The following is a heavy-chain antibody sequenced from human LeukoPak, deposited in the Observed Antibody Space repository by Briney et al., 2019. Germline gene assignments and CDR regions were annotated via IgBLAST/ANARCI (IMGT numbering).Heavy chain of an antibody. J-gene: IGHJ3*01. CDR2: IWHDGSHK. Sequence: GGSLRLSCAASGYTFSTYGMHWVRQAPGKGLEWVTVIWHDGSHKDYADSVKGRFTISRDNSKNTLYLQMNDLRAEDTADYFCVRGWGSNVYASAFDVWGQGTMVTVSS. V-gene: IGHV3-33*01. CDR3: VRGWGSNVYASAFDV. CDR1: GYTFSTYG. D-gene: IGHD3-16*01.